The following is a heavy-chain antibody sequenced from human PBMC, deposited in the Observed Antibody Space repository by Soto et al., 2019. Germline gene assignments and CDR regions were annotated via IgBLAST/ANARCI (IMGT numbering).Heavy chain of an antibody. CDR2: MNPNSGNT. CDR1: GYTFTSYD. J-gene: IGHJ4*02. Sequence: QVQLVQSGAEVKKPGASVTVSCKASGYTFTSYDINWVRQATGQGLEWMGWMNPNSGNTGYAQKFQGGVTMTRNTSISTAYMELSSLRSEDTAVYYCAREHSSSWRFDYWGQGTLVTVSS. CDR3: AREHSSSWRFDY. V-gene: IGHV1-8*01. D-gene: IGHD6-13*01.